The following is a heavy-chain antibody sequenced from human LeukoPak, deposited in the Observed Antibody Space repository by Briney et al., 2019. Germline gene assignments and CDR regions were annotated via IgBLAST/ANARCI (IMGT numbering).Heavy chain of an antibody. V-gene: IGHV4-39*01. D-gene: IGHD2/OR15-2a*01. CDR2: IYYSGST. Sequence: PSETLSLTCSVSGVRISHTNFYWGWLRQPPGKGLEWIGSIYYSGSTYYNPSLKSRVTISVDTSKNQFSLKLSSVTAADTAVYYCARILSDAFDIWGQGTMVTVSS. J-gene: IGHJ3*02. CDR1: GVRISHTNFY. CDR3: ARILSDAFDI.